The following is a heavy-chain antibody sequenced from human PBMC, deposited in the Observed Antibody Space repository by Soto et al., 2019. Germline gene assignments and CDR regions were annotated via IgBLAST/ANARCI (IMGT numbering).Heavy chain of an antibody. CDR3: ARDQVASTVIPTWFDP. CDR1: GFTFSSYG. CDR2: IWYDGSNK. J-gene: IGHJ5*02. D-gene: IGHD3-16*02. Sequence: QVQLVESGGGVVQPGRSLRLSCAASGFTFSSYGMHWVRQAPGKGLEWVAVIWYDGSNKYYADSVKGRFTISRDNSKNTLYLQMNSLRAEDTAEYYCARDQVASTVIPTWFDPWGQGTLVTVSS. V-gene: IGHV3-33*01.